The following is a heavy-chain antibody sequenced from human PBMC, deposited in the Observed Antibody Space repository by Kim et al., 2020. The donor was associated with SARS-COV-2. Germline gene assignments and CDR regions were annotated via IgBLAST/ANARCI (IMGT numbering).Heavy chain of an antibody. CDR3: ATTTAGSGATSDAFDI. D-gene: IGHD1-26*01. Sequence: ALVKVSCKASGYTFTSYGISWVRQAPGQGLEWMGWISAYNGNTNYAQKLQGRVTMTTDTSTSTAYMELRSLRSDDTAVYYCATTTAGSGATSDAFDIWGQGTMVTVSS. CDR1: GYTFTSYG. J-gene: IGHJ3*02. CDR2: ISAYNGNT. V-gene: IGHV1-18*01.